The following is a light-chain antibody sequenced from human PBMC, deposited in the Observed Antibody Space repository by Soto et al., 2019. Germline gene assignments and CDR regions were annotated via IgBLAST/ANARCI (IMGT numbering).Light chain of an antibody. CDR3: AAWDDSLNGLYV. CDR1: SSNIGSNT. Sequence: QSVLTQPPSASGTPGQRVTISCSGSSSNIGSNTVNWYQQLPGTAPKLLIYSNNQRPSGVPDRFSGSKSGTSASLAISGPQSEDGTDYYCAAWDDSLNGLYVFGTGTKLTVL. CDR2: SNN. V-gene: IGLV1-44*01. J-gene: IGLJ1*01.